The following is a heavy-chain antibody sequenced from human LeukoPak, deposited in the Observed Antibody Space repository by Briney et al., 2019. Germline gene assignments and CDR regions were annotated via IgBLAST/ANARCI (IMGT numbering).Heavy chain of an antibody. CDR2: ITNGGVTT. D-gene: IGHD3-22*01. CDR1: GFTFGSYA. Sequence: GGSLRLSCAASGFTFGSYAMSWVRQTPGKTLEWVSIITNGGVTTYYADSVKGRFTNSRDNSKNTLYLQMNSLRAEDTAVYYCAKDRKSPYYYDSSGYYYAGSFFDYWGQGTLVTVSS. CDR3: AKDRKSPYYYDSSGYYYAGSFFDY. J-gene: IGHJ4*02. V-gene: IGHV3-23*01.